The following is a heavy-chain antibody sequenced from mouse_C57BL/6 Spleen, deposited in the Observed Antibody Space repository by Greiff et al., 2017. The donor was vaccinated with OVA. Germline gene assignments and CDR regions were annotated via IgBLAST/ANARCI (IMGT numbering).Heavy chain of an antibody. CDR1: GFTFSSYA. J-gene: IGHJ3*01. V-gene: IGHV5-4*01. CDR2: ISDGGSYT. CDR3: AREDGNYQAWFAY. Sequence: EVQRVESGGGLVKPGGSLKLSCAASGFTFSSYAMSWVRQTPEKRLEWVATISDGGSYTYYPDNVKGRFTISRDNAKNNLYLQMSHLKSEDTAMYYCAREDGNYQAWFAYWGQGTLVTVSA. D-gene: IGHD2-1*01.